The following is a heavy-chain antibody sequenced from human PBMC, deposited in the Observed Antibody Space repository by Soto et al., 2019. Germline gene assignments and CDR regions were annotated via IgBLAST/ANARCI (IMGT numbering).Heavy chain of an antibody. CDR2: VSYDGTNK. CDR1: GFRFSNYG. D-gene: IGHD3-3*02. Sequence: QVQLVESGGGVVKPGRSLRLSCAASGFRFSNYGMHWVRQAPGKGLEWVAVVSYDGTNKYYADSVQGRFTIPRDNSKNTVFLQMNSLRAEDTAVYYCAKDIGIFGVATITGAFDIWGQGTMVTVSS. CDR3: AKDIGIFGVATITGAFDI. J-gene: IGHJ3*02. V-gene: IGHV3-30*18.